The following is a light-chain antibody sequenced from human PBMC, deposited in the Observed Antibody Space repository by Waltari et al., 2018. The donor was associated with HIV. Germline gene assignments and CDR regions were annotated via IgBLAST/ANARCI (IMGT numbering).Light chain of an antibody. CDR1: KLGRKR. CDR3: HVWDSRSVI. CDR2: DDS. V-gene: IGLV3-21*04. Sequence: SYVLTQPPSVSVAPGNTARIPCGGHKLGRKRVHWYQQKPGQPPVLVMYDDSDRPSGIPERFSGSNSGNTATLTISRVEAGDEADFYCHVWDSRSVIFGGGTKLTVL. J-gene: IGLJ2*01.